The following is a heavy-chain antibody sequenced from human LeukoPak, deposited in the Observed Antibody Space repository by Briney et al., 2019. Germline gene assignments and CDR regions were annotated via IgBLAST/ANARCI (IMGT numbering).Heavy chain of an antibody. D-gene: IGHD6-19*01. CDR1: DGSISSYY. J-gene: IGHJ4*02. V-gene: IGHV4-59*01. CDR3: ARGSSGWYFADY. CDR2: IYYSGST. Sequence: SETLSLTCTVSDGSISSYYWSWIRQPPGKGLEWIGYIYYSGSTNYNPSLKSRVTISVDTSKNQFSLKLTSVTAADTAVYYCARGSSGWYFADYWGQGTLVTVSS.